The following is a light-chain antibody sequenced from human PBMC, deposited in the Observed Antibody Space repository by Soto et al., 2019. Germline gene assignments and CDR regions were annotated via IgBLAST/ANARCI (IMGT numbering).Light chain of an antibody. CDR3: QQYYSAPLT. CDR2: WAS. V-gene: IGKV4-1*01. Sequence: DIVLTQSPDSLAVSLRERAIINWKSCHSFLYSANNGNYLAWYQXRLGQTXXLIFYWASTRESGVPDRFSGSGSGTDFTLTISSLQAEDVAVYFCQQYYSAPLTFGGGTKV. J-gene: IGKJ4*01. CDR1: HSFLYSANNGNY.